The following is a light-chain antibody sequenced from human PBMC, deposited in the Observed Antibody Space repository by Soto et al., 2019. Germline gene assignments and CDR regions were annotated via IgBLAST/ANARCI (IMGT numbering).Light chain of an antibody. CDR2: AAS. J-gene: IGKJ2*01. CDR1: QSISNY. V-gene: IGKV1-39*01. CDR3: QQSYSTLTT. Sequence: DIQMTQSPSSLSASVGDSVTITCRASQSISNYLNWYQQKPGKAPKLLIFAASNLQSGVPSRFTGIGSGTDFTLTISSLQPEDFATYYCQQSYSTLTTFGQGTKLEIK.